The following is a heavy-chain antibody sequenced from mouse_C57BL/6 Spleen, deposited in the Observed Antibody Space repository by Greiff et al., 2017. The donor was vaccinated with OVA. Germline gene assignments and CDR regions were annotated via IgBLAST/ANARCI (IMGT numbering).Heavy chain of an antibody. CDR2: IYPGSGST. Sequence: QVQLKQPGAELVKPGASVKMSCKASGYTFTSYWITWVKQRPGQGLEWIGDIYPGSGSTNYNEKFKSKATLTVDTSSSTAYMQLSSLTSEDSAVYYCARTPRNLYAMDYWGQGTSVTVSS. J-gene: IGHJ4*01. V-gene: IGHV1-55*01. CDR3: ARTPRNLYAMDY. D-gene: IGHD2-1*01. CDR1: GYTFTSYW.